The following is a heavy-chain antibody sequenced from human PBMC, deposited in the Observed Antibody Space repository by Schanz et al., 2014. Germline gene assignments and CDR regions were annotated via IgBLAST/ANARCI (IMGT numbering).Heavy chain of an antibody. CDR2: INQDGSEK. D-gene: IGHD3-3*01. Sequence: EVQLLESGGGLVQPGGSLRLSCIGSGFTFRSYALGWVRQAPGKGLEWVANINQDGSEKYYVDSVKGRFSISRDNGETSVYLQINSLRVEDTAVYYCARFLARYQYYGVDVWGQGTTVIVSS. CDR3: ARFLARYQYYGVDV. V-gene: IGHV3-7*03. CDR1: GFTFRSYA. J-gene: IGHJ6*02.